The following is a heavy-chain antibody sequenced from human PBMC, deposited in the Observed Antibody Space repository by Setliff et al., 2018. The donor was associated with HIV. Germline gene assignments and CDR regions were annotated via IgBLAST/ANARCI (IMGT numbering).Heavy chain of an antibody. CDR1: GFTFSSYS. V-gene: IGHV3-53*05. D-gene: IGHD3-22*01. Sequence: GGSLRLSCAASGFTFSSYSMSWVRQAPGTGLEWVSVIYSGDSGGSTYSADSMKGRFTISRDNSKNTLYLQLNSLRAEDTAVYYCARDTTDDNSIFPYWGQGTLVTVSS. CDR3: ARDTTDDNSIFPY. CDR2: IYSGDSGGST. J-gene: IGHJ4*02.